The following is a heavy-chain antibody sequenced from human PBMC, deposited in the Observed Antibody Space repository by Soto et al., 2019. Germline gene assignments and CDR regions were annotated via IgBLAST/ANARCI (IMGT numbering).Heavy chain of an antibody. D-gene: IGHD1-1*01. CDR3: ARGRYGDY. V-gene: IGHV1-18*01. J-gene: IGHJ4*02. CDR1: GYAFTTYG. Sequence: QVHLVQSGAEVKKPGASVKVSCKGSGYAFTTYGITWVRQAPGQVLEWMGWISAHNGNTNYAQKLQGRVTVTSDTSTSSAYMELRRLRSDDTAVYYCARGRYGDYWGQGALVTVSS. CDR2: ISAHNGNT.